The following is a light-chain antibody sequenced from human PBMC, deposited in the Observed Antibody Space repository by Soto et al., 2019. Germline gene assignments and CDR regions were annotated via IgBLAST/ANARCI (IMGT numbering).Light chain of an antibody. CDR3: QEYDSSPSSFT. Sequence: EIVLTQSPGTLSLSPGERATLSCRASQSVSGSSLAWYQQKPGQAPRLLIYGASSRATGIPDRLSGSGSGTDFTLTINRLGPEDFAVYYCQEYDSSPSSFTFGPGTKVDIK. V-gene: IGKV3-20*01. CDR2: GAS. J-gene: IGKJ3*01. CDR1: QSVSGSS.